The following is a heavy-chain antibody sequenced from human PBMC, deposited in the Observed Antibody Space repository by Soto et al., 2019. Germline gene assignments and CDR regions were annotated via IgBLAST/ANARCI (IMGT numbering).Heavy chain of an antibody. J-gene: IGHJ5*02. CDR1: GFTFSDYA. Sequence: EVQLVESGGGMVQPGGSLRLSCAGSGFTFSDYAMTWVRQAPGKGLEWLSYIDFDSSPIRYADSVMGRFTVFRDNAKDSLYLQMNSLRPEDTAIYYCARGLGSSWFFLLGPGTLVTVSS. D-gene: IGHD6-13*01. CDR2: IDFDSSPI. V-gene: IGHV3-48*01. CDR3: ARGLGSSWFFL.